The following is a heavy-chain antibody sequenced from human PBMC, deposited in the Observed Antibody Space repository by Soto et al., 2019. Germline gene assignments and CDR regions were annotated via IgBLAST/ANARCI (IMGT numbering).Heavy chain of an antibody. Sequence: WTWIRQHPGKGLEWIGNIHHSGSTFYNPSLKSRVSISVDTSKNQFPLKLSSVTAADTAVYFCVRGVLSWGQGTLVTVSS. V-gene: IGHV4-31*02. CDR2: IHHSGST. J-gene: IGHJ1*01. CDR3: VRGVLS. D-gene: IGHD3-10*01.